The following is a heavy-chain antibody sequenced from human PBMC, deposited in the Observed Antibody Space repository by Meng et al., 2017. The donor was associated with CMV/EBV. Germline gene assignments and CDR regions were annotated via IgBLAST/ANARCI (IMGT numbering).Heavy chain of an antibody. D-gene: IGHD5-18*01. Sequence: KAPGYTFTGSYMHWVRQAPGQGLEWMGWINPNSGGTNYAQKFQGRVTMTRDTSISTAYMELSRLRSDDTAVYYCARGYSYGYPWFDPWGQGTLVTVSS. CDR3: ARGYSYGYPWFDP. CDR2: INPNSGGT. V-gene: IGHV1-2*02. J-gene: IGHJ5*02. CDR1: GYTFTGSY.